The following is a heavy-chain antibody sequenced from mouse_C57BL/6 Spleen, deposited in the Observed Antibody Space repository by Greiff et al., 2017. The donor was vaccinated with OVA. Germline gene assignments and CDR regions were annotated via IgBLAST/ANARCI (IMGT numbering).Heavy chain of an antibody. V-gene: IGHV1-55*01. CDR3: ARDDYDRGAMDY. D-gene: IGHD2-4*01. J-gene: IGHJ4*01. CDR2: IYPGSGST. Sequence: QVQLQQSGAELVKPGASVKMSCKASGYTFTSYWITWVKQRPGQGLEWIGDIYPGSGSTNYNEKFKSKATLTVDTSSSTAYMQLSSLTSEDSAVYYCARDDYDRGAMDYWGQGTSVTVSS. CDR1: GYTFTSYW.